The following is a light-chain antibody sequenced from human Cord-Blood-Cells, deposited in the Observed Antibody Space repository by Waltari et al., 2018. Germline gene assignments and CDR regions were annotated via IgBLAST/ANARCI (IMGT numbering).Light chain of an antibody. CDR1: SGHSSYA. CDR2: LNSDGSH. CDR3: QTWGTGIQV. V-gene: IGLV4-69*01. J-gene: IGLJ2*01. Sequence: QLVLPQSPSASASLGASVTLTCPLSSGHSSYAIAWHQQQPEKGPRYLMKLNSDGSHSKGDGIPDRFSGSSSGAERYLTISSLQSEDEADYYCQTWGTGIQVFGGGTKLTVL.